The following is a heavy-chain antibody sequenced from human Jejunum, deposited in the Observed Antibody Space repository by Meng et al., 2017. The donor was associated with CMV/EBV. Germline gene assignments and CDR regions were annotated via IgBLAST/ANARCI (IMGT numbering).Heavy chain of an antibody. J-gene: IGHJ4*02. V-gene: IGHV3-74*01. Sequence: EVQLGGAGGGLVQPGGSLGLSCGTSGFTFSSYWMHWVRQAPGKGLVWVSRINSDGSSTSYADSVKGRFTISRDNAKNTLYLQMNSLRAEDTAVYYCAREVGAQDYWGQGTLVTVSS. D-gene: IGHD6-6*01. CDR2: INSDGSST. CDR3: AREVGAQDY. CDR1: GFTFSSYW.